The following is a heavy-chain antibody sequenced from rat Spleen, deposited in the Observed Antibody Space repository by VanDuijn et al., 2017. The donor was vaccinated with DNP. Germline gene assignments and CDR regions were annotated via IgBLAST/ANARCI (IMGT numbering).Heavy chain of an antibody. CDR1: GFSFRNYG. Sequence: EVQLVESGGGLVQPGRSLKLSCAASGFSFRNYGMAWVRQTPTKGLEWVASISYDGGNTNYRDSVKGRLTISRDDAKSTLYLQMNSLRSEDTATYYCARQGIDIAAISSGFDYWGQGVTVTVSS. CDR2: ISYDGGNT. CDR3: ARQGIDIAAISSGFDY. D-gene: IGHD1-2*01. V-gene: IGHV5S13*01. J-gene: IGHJ2*01.